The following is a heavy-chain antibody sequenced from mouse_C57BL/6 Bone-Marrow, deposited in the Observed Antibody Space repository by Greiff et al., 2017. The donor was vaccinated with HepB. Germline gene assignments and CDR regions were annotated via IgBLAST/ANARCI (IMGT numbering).Heavy chain of an antibody. CDR3: ARWDYDDVFDY. CDR2: IDPSDSET. Sequence: QVQLQQPGAELVRPGSSVKLSCKASGYTFTSYWMHWVKQRPIQGLEWIGNIDPSDSETHYNQKFKDKATLTVDKSSSTAYMQLSSLTSEDSAVYYCARWDYDDVFDYWGQGTTLTVSS. J-gene: IGHJ2*01. D-gene: IGHD2-4*01. V-gene: IGHV1-52*01. CDR1: GYTFTSYW.